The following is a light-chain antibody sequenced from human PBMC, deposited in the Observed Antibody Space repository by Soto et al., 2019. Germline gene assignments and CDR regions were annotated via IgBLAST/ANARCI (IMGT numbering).Light chain of an antibody. Sequence: QPFLTQPRSVSASPGQSITISCRGTSLDVGGYNYVSWFQQHPGKAPKLKIYEVSNRPSGVSNRFSCSKSGYTASLTLSELQAEDEADYYCTSVTSSSTWVFGGGTKVTVL. CDR1: SLDVGGYNY. CDR3: TSVTSSSTWV. J-gene: IGLJ3*02. CDR2: EVS. V-gene: IGLV2-14*03.